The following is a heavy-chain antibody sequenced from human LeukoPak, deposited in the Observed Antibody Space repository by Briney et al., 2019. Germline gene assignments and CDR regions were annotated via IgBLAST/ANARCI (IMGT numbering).Heavy chain of an antibody. CDR1: GGTFSSYA. CDR3: ASGLADYCSSTSCYLGMDV. D-gene: IGHD2-2*01. V-gene: IGHV1-69*06. CDR2: IIPIFGTA. J-gene: IGHJ6*04. Sequence: GASVKVSCKASGGTFSSYAISWVRQAPGQGLEWMGGIIPIFGTANYAQKFQGRVTITADKSTSTAYMELSSLRSEDTAVYYCASGLADYCSSTSCYLGMDVWGKGTTVTVSS.